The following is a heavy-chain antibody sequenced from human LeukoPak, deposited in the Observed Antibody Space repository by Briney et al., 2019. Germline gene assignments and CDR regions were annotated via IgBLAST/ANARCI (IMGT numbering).Heavy chain of an antibody. Sequence: KPSETLSLTCTVSGGSITSYYWSWIRQPPGKGLEWIGNIYNSGGTNYNPSLKSRVTTSVDTSKNQFSLKLTSVTAADTAVYYCARYRSNSNSGFDPWGQGTLVTVSS. J-gene: IGHJ5*02. D-gene: IGHD4-11*01. CDR2: IYNSGGT. CDR1: GGSITSYY. CDR3: ARYRSNSNSGFDP. V-gene: IGHV4-59*01.